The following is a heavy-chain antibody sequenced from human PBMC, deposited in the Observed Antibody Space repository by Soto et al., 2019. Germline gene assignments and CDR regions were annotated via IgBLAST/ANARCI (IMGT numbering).Heavy chain of an antibody. Sequence: GGSLRLSCAASGFTFSSYSMNWVRQAPGKGLEWVSYISSSSSTIYYADSVKGRFTISRDNAKNSLYLQMNSLRDEDTAVYYCARDYPTPTTDRGYYPLANWFDPWGQGTLVTVSS. J-gene: IGHJ5*02. CDR3: ARDYPTPTTDRGYYPLANWFDP. CDR1: GFTFSSYS. V-gene: IGHV3-48*02. CDR2: ISSSSSTI. D-gene: IGHD3-22*01.